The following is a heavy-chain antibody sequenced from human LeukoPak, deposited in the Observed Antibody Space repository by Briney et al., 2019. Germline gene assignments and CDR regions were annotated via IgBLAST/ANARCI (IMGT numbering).Heavy chain of an antibody. CDR2: ITSSSDYI. CDR3: ARQFKSGHAIRV. CDR1: GFTSKSAS. D-gene: IGHD2-2*01. J-gene: IGHJ4*02. V-gene: IGHV3-21*01. Sequence: PRGSLSPSCSASGFTSKSASMNWVRQAPGKGLEWVSSITSSSDYIYYADSVKGRFTISRDNAENSLHLQMNSLRADDTAVYYCARQFKSGHAIRVWRQGTLVTVSS.